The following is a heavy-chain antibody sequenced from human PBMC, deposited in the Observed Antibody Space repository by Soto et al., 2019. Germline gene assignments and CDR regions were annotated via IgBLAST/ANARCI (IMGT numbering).Heavy chain of an antibody. V-gene: IGHV3-66*01. Sequence: EVQLVESGGGLVHPGGSLRLSCTASGFIVSDTYVNWVRQAPGKGLEWVSVISNRGDTHYADSVRGRFSLSRDISDNTLHLQMNTLRVEDTAVYYCAREPRYCRGGSCSITGDAYDIWGQGTMVTVSS. J-gene: IGHJ3*02. CDR3: AREPRYCRGGSCSITGDAYDI. D-gene: IGHD2-15*01. CDR1: GFIVSDTY. CDR2: ISNRGDT.